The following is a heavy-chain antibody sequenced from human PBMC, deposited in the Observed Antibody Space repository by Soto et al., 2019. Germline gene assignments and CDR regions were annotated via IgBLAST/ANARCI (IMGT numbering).Heavy chain of an antibody. CDR3: ARERAVGIAVALNWFDP. CDR2: ISGSSSTI. J-gene: IGHJ5*02. V-gene: IGHV3-48*02. D-gene: IGHD6-19*01. Sequence: GGSLRLSCAASGFTFSSYSMNWVRQAPGKGLEWVSYISGSSSTIYYADSVKGRFTISRDNAKNSLYLQMNSLRDEDTAVYYCARERAVGIAVALNWFDPWGQGTLVTVSS. CDR1: GFTFSSYS.